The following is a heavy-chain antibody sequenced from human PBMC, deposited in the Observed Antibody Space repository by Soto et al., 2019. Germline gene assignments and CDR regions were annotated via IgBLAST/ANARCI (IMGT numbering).Heavy chain of an antibody. Sequence: ETLSLTCAVYGGSFSGYYWSWIRQPPGKGLEWIGEINHSGSTNYNPSLKSRVTISVDTSKNQFSLKLSSVTAADTAVYYCARVVMITRRVVEYYYYYMDVSLKGTMVKVS. J-gene: IGHJ6*03. CDR2: INHSGST. V-gene: IGHV4-34*01. CDR1: GGSFSGYY. CDR3: ARVVMITRRVVEYYYYYMDV. D-gene: IGHD3-16*01.